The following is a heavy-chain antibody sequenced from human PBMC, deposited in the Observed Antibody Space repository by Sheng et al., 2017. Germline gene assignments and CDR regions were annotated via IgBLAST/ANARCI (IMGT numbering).Heavy chain of an antibody. V-gene: IGHV4-39*01. CDR1: GGSISVVDTT. D-gene: IGHD3-10*01. J-gene: IGHJ3*01. CDR2: IYHSGNH. Sequence: QLQLLESGPGLVKPSETLSLTCSVSGGSISVVDTTGPGSASPPGRGLEWIGSIYHSGNHLPQPALKSRVSISVDTSKNQFSLRLRSLTAEDTAVYYCAGPSITELHDAFDFWGPGTIVAVSS. CDR3: AGPSITELHDAFDF.